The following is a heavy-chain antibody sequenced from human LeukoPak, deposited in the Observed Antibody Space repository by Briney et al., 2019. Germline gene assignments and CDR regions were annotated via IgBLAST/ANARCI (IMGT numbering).Heavy chain of an antibody. CDR2: ISAYNGNT. D-gene: IGHD3-9*01. J-gene: IGHJ3*02. V-gene: IGHV1-18*01. CDR3: ARGIRYGEPFDI. Sequence: GASVKVSCKPSAYTFTIYGISWVRQAPGQGLGWMGWISAYNGNTNYSQKLQGRVTMTTDTSTSTAYMELRSLRSDDTAVYYCARGIRYGEPFDIWGQGTMVTVSS. CDR1: AYTFTIYG.